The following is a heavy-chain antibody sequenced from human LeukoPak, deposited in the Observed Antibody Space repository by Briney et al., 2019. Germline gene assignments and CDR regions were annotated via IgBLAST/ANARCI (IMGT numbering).Heavy chain of an antibody. CDR2: ISGGSGSNT. CDR1: GFIFTTYA. CDR3: ARGISSAYYYFGY. J-gene: IGHJ4*02. Sequence: GGSLRLSCAASGFIFTTYAMSWVRQAPGKGLEWVSDISGGSGSNTYYADSVKGRFTISRDNSKNTVDLQMNSLRAEDTAVYYCARGISSAYYYFGYWGQGTLVTVSS. D-gene: IGHD3-22*01. V-gene: IGHV3-23*01.